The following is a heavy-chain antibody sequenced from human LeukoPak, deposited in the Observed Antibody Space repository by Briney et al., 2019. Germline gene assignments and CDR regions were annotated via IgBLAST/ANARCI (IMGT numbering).Heavy chain of an antibody. CDR3: ARGRVGWRIVVVPAACVYFDY. J-gene: IGHJ4*02. D-gene: IGHD2-2*01. V-gene: IGHV4-38-2*01. Sequence: SETLSLTCAVSGYSISSGYYWGWIRQPPGKGLEWIGSIYHSGSTYYNPSLKSRVTISVDTSKNQFSLKLSSVTAADTAVYYCARGRVGWRIVVVPAACVYFDYWGQGTLVTVSS. CDR2: IYHSGST. CDR1: GYSISSGYY.